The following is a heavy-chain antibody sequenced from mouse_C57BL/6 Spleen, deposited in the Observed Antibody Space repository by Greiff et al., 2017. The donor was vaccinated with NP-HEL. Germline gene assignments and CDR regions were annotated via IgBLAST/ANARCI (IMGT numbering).Heavy chain of an antibody. CDR2: IDPSDSET. Sequence: QVQLQQPGAELVRPGSSVKLSCKASGYTFTSYWMHWVKQRPIQGLEWIVNIDPSDSETHYNQKFKDKATLTVDKSSSTAYMQRSSLTSEDSAVYYCARSGGGYAMDYWGQGTSVTVSS. CDR3: ARSGGGYAMDY. V-gene: IGHV1-52*01. J-gene: IGHJ4*01. CDR1: GYTFTSYW.